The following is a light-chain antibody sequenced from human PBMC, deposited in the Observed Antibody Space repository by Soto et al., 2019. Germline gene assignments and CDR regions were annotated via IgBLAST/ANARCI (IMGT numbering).Light chain of an antibody. CDR2: AAS. CDR3: QQSFSTPFT. Sequence: DIQMTQSPSSLSASVGDRVTITCRASQTISRFLNWFQQKPGKAPKLLIYAASSLQSGVPSRFSGSRSGKDFTLTISSLQPEDFATYYCQQSFSTPFTFGLGSKVEIX. V-gene: IGKV1-39*01. J-gene: IGKJ3*01. CDR1: QTISRF.